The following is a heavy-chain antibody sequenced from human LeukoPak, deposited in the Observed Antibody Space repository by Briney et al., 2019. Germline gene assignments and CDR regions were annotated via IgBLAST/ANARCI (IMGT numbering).Heavy chain of an antibody. CDR3: ARAHRSGNYGY. D-gene: IGHD1-26*01. Sequence: GGSLRLSCAASGFTFSSYSTNWVRQAPGKGLEWVSSISSSSSYIYYADSVKGRFTISRDNAKNSLYLQMNSLRAEDTAVYYCARAHRSGNYGYWGQGTLVTVSS. J-gene: IGHJ1*01. CDR2: ISSSSSYI. CDR1: GFTFSSYS. V-gene: IGHV3-21*01.